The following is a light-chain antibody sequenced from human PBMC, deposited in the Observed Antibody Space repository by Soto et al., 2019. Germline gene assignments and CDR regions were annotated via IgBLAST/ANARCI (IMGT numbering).Light chain of an antibody. CDR1: SSDVGAYNY. CDR2: DVS. CDR3: SSYASSSTVI. J-gene: IGLJ2*01. Sequence: QSALTQPASGSGSPGQSITISCTGTSSDVGAYNYVSWYQQHPVKAPKQMIYDVSSRPSGISNRFSGSKSGNTASLTISGVQAEDEADYYCSSYASSSTVIVGGGTEVT. V-gene: IGLV2-14*01.